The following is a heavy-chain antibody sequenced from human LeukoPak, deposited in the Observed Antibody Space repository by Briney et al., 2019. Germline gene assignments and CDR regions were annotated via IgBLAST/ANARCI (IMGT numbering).Heavy chain of an antibody. CDR1: GYTFTGRY. Sequence: GASVKVSCKASGYTFTGRYMHWVRQAPGQGLEWMGWINPNSGGTNYAQKFQGRVTMTSDTSISTAYMELSGLRSDDTAVYYCAREREGYCSGGSCYSGLGYWGQGTLVTVSS. J-gene: IGHJ4*02. CDR2: INPNSGGT. V-gene: IGHV1-2*02. CDR3: AREREGYCSGGSCYSGLGY. D-gene: IGHD2-15*01.